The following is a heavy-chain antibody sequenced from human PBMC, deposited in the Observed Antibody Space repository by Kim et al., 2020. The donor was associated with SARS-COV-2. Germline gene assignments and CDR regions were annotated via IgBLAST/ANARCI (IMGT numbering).Heavy chain of an antibody. D-gene: IGHD1-26*01. V-gene: IGHV3-72*01. CDR2: IRNKVESYST. CDR3: TRDRLGAGDY. CDR1: GFTFSDHF. J-gene: IGHJ4*02. Sequence: GGSLRLSCAASGFTFSDHFMDWFRQAPGKGLEWVARIRNKVESYSTEYAASVEGRFTISRDDSRNSLYLQMNSLKTEDTAVYYCTRDRLGAGDYWGQGTLVTVSS.